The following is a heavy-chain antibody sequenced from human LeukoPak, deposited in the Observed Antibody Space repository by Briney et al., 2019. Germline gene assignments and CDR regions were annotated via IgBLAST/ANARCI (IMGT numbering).Heavy chain of an antibody. Sequence: SETLSLTCTVSGYYINNAFYWGWIRQAPGKGLEWIGSIYNSGTTYYNPSLKSRVTLSLDTSKNQFSLRLTSVTAADTAIYYCARQTGSGLFILPGGQGTLVTVSS. CDR3: ARQTGSGLFILP. D-gene: IGHD3/OR15-3a*01. CDR1: GYYINNAFY. V-gene: IGHV4-38-2*02. J-gene: IGHJ4*02. CDR2: IYNSGTT.